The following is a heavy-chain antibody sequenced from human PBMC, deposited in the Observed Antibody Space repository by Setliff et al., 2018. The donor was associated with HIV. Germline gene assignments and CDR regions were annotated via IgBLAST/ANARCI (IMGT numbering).Heavy chain of an antibody. V-gene: IGHV1-69*10. CDR3: AKGPNFEDAFDI. J-gene: IGHJ3*02. CDR2: LIPIVDIT. CDR1: GGTFSNYA. D-gene: IGHD2-8*01. Sequence: GASVKVSCKASGGTFSNYAFSWVRQAPGQGLEWMGGLIPIVDITKSTQRLRDRVTFTADESTKTAQMELSGLTFEDTAVYYCAKGPNFEDAFDIWGQGTVVTVSS.